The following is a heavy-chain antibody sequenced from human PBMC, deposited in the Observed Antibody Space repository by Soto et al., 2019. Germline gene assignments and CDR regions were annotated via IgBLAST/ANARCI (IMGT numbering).Heavy chain of an antibody. CDR3: ARGGDFDY. J-gene: IGHJ4*02. CDR1: GGSFSGYY. V-gene: IGHV4-34*01. Sequence: PSETLSLTCAVYGGSFSGYYWSWIRQPPGKGLEWIGEINHSGSTNYNPSLKSRVTISVDTSKNQFSLKLSSVAAADTAVYYCARGGDFDYWGQGTLVTVS. CDR2: INHSGST.